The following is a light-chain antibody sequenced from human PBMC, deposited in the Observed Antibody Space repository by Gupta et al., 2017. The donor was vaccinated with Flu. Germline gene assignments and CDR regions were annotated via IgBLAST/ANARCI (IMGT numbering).Light chain of an antibody. Sequence: IVMTQSPASLSVSPGERATLSCRASQSISSNLAWYQQKPGQAPRLLIYGASTRATGVPARFSGSGSGTEFTLTISSLQSEDFAVYYCQQYNNWLSLTFGPGTKVDIK. CDR2: GAS. CDR3: QQYNNWLSLT. J-gene: IGKJ3*01. CDR1: QSISSN. V-gene: IGKV3-15*01.